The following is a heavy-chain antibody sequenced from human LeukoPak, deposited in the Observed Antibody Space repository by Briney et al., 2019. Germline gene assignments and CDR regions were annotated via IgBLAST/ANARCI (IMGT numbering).Heavy chain of an antibody. J-gene: IGHJ4*02. D-gene: IGHD1-1*01. V-gene: IGHV7-4-1*02. Sequence: ASVKVSCKASGYTFTSYAMGWVRQAPGHGLEWMGWINTNTGNPTYAQGFTGRFVFPLDTSVSTAYLQISSLEAEDTAVYYCARDQGTYSVDYWGQGTLVTVSS. CDR1: GYTFTSYA. CDR3: ARDQGTYSVDY. CDR2: INTNTGNP.